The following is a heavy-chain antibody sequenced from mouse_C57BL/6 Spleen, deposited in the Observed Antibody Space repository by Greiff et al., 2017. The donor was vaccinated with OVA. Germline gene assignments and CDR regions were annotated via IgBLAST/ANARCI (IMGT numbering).Heavy chain of an antibody. CDR1: GYTFTSYW. V-gene: IGHV1-61*01. CDR2: IYPSDSET. D-gene: IGHD2-4*01. Sequence: QVQLQQPGAELVRPGSSVKLSCKASGYTFTSYWMDWVKQRPGQGLEWIGNIYPSDSETHYNQKFKDKATLTVDKSSSTAYMQLSSLTSEDSAVYYCARWGDYDPFDYWRKGTTLTVSS. J-gene: IGHJ2*01. CDR3: ARWGDYDPFDY.